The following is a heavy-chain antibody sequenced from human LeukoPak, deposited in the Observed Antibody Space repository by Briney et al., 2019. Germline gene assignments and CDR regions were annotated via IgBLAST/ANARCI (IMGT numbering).Heavy chain of an antibody. D-gene: IGHD2-21*02. CDR2: ISYDGSNK. V-gene: IGHV3-30*04. CDR1: GFTFSSYA. CDR3: AAATYCGGDCTAGPWYFDL. Sequence: GGSLRLSCAASGFTFSSYAMHWVRQAPGKGLEWVAVISYDGSNKYYADSVKGRFTISRDNSKNTLYLQMNSLRSEDTAVYYCAAATYCGGDCTAGPWYFDLWGRGTLVTVSS. J-gene: IGHJ2*01.